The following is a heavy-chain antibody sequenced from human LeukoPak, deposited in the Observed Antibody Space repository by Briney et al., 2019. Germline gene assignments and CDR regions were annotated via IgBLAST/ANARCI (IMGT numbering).Heavy chain of an antibody. Sequence: GGSLRLSCEASGFTFSSYSMNWVRQAPGKGLEWVSSISSSSSYIYYADSVKGRFTISRDNAKNSLYLQMNSLRAEDTAVYYCARVERYCSSTSCPDARWFDPWGQGTLITVSS. CDR2: ISSSSSYI. CDR3: ARVERYCSSTSCPDARWFDP. D-gene: IGHD2-2*01. CDR1: GFTFSSYS. J-gene: IGHJ5*02. V-gene: IGHV3-21*01.